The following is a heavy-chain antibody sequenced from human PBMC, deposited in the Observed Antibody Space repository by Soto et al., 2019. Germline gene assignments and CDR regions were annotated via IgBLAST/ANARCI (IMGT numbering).Heavy chain of an antibody. CDR3: ARALARIVVVVAATPNDAFDI. CDR1: GYTFTSYD. CDR2: MNPNSGNT. D-gene: IGHD2-15*01. Sequence: GASVKVSCKASGYTFTSYDINWVRQATGQGLEWMGWMNPNSGNTGYAQKFQGRVAMTRNTSISTAYMELSSLRSEDTAVYYCARALARIVVVVAATPNDAFDIWGQGTMVTVSS. V-gene: IGHV1-8*01. J-gene: IGHJ3*02.